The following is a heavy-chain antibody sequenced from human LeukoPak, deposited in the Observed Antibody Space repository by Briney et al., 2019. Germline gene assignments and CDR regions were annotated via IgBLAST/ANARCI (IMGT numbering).Heavy chain of an antibody. Sequence: ASVKVSCEASGYTFTTYYMHWVRQAPGQGLVWMGLINPSGGGTRYAQKFQGRVTMTGDTSTSTVYMELSSLRSEDTAVYYCASGYKTVSVFDHWGQGTLVTVSS. CDR1: GYTFTTYY. J-gene: IGHJ4*02. CDR2: INPSGGGT. D-gene: IGHD5-24*01. V-gene: IGHV1-46*01. CDR3: ASGYKTVSVFDH.